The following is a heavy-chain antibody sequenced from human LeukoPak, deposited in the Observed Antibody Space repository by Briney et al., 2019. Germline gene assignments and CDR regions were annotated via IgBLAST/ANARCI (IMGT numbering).Heavy chain of an antibody. J-gene: IGHJ6*02. D-gene: IGHD6-19*01. Sequence: SVKVSCKASGGTFSSYAISWVRQAPGQGLEWMGRIIPILGIANYAQKFQGRVTITADKSTSTAYMELSSLRSEDTAVYYCARDNESSGWYVPLGVYYYGMDVWGQGTTVTVSS. V-gene: IGHV1-69*04. CDR2: IIPILGIA. CDR1: GGTFSSYA. CDR3: ARDNESSGWYVPLGVYYYGMDV.